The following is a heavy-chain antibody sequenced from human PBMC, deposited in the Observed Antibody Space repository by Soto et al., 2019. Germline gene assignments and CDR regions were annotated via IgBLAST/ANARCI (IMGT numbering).Heavy chain of an antibody. CDR1: GGSISSGDYY. V-gene: IGHV4-30-4*02. CDR2: IYYSGST. Sequence: SETLSLTCTVSGGSISSGDYYWSWIRQPPGKGLEWIGYIYYSGSTYYNPSLKSRVTISVDTSKKQFTLNLRSLTAADTARYYCARLTTSSGWSLFDSWGQGMLVTVSS. CDR3: ARLTTSSGWSLFDS. D-gene: IGHD6-13*01. J-gene: IGHJ4*02.